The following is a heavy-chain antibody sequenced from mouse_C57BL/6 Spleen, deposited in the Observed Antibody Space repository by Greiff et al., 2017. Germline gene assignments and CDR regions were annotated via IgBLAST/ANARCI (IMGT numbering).Heavy chain of an antibody. D-gene: IGHD1-1*01. CDR1: GYTFTSYW. CDR3: ASYYGSSFDY. J-gene: IGHJ2*01. V-gene: IGHV1-69*01. CDR2: IDPSDSYT. Sequence: QVQLQQPGAELVMPGASVKLSCKASGYTFTSYWMHWVKQRPGQGLEWIGEIDPSDSYTNYNQKFKGKSTLTVDKSSSTAYMQLSSLTSEDSAVYYCASYYGSSFDYWGQGTTLTVSS.